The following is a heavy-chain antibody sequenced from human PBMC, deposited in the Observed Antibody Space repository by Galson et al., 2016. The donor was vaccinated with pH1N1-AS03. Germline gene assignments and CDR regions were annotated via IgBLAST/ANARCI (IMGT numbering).Heavy chain of an antibody. J-gene: IGHJ4*02. CDR3: TRPRSCGIDCYTEH. V-gene: IGHV3-73*01. Sequence: SLRLSCAASGFTISGSAMHWVRRVPGKGLEWVGRMRSKLANDATVYSESVKGRFTISRDDSKNTAYLQMNSRKTEHTAVYYCTRPRSCGIDCYTEHWGQGTLVTVSS. CDR1: GFTISGSA. D-gene: IGHD2-21*02. CDR2: MRSKLANDAT.